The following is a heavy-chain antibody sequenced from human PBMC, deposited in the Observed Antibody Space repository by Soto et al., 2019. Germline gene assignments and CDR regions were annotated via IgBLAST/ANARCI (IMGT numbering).Heavy chain of an antibody. CDR2: IFYSGST. CDR1: GGSISSYY. D-gene: IGHD3-10*02. J-gene: IGHJ5*01. CDR3: ASMIGDPVLSFDS. V-gene: IGHV4-59*01. Sequence: QVQLQESGPGLVKPSETLSLTCTVSGGSISSYYWSWIRQPPGKGLEWIGFIFYSGSTSYNPSLKSSVTRSIDTSEYPFSLKLNSVTAADSAVYYCASMIGDPVLSFDSWGQGTLVAVSS.